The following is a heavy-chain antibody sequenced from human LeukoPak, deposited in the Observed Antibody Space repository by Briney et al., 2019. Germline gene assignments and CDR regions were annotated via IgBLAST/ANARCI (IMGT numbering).Heavy chain of an antibody. CDR2: INPNSGGT. CDR3: ARGSTRPHNWFDP. Sequence: GASVKVSCKAPGFSFTGYYMHWVRQAPGQGLEWMGWINPNSGGTNYAQKFQGRVTMTRDTSISTAYMELSRLRSDDTAVYYCARGSTRPHNWFDPWGQGTLVTVSS. CDR1: GFSFTGYY. J-gene: IGHJ5*02. D-gene: IGHD2-2*01. V-gene: IGHV1-2*02.